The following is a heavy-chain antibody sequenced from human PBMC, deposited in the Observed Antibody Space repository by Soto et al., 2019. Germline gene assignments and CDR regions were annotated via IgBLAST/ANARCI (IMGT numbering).Heavy chain of an antibody. CDR1: GFTFSTYT. CDR2: FYGGGSTST. V-gene: IGHV3-23*01. CDR3: TTDCHPYGIWSVDC. Sequence: QLLESGGNLVQPGGSLRLSCAAAGFTFSTYTMSWVRQAPGKGPEWVAGFYGGGSTSTFYADSVKGRFTISRDNSKNMLFIQMNSLRAEDTAGDYCTTDCHPYGIWSVDCGGQGPLVTVSS. D-gene: IGHD3-10*01. J-gene: IGHJ4*02.